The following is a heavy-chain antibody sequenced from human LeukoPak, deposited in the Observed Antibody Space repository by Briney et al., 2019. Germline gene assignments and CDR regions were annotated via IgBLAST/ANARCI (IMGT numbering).Heavy chain of an antibody. CDR1: DGSVTSHS. CDR2: IYDSGSP. Sequence: SETPSLTCTVSDGSVTSHSWNWIRQPPGKGLEWIGDIYDSGSPNYNPSLKSRVTISVDSSKNQFSLKLTSVTAADTAIYYCARVDSSGYHTFFDYWGQGTLVTVSS. J-gene: IGHJ4*02. CDR3: ARVDSSGYHTFFDY. V-gene: IGHV4-59*02. D-gene: IGHD3-22*01.